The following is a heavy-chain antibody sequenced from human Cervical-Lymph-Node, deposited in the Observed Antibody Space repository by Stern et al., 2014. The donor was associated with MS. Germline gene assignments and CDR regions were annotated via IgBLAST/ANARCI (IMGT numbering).Heavy chain of an antibody. CDR1: GFTFSSHA. V-gene: IGHV3-30*01. CDR2: ISYDGHST. CDR3: ARVKLELHLGYDFFDY. J-gene: IGHJ4*02. Sequence: QMQLVQSGGGVVQPGRSLRLSCAASGFTFSSHAMHWVRQAPGKGLEWVAVISYDGHSTYYADSVKGRFTISRDNSKNTLFLQMNGLRAEDTAVYYCARVKLELHLGYDFFDYWGQGTLATVSS. D-gene: IGHD1-1*01.